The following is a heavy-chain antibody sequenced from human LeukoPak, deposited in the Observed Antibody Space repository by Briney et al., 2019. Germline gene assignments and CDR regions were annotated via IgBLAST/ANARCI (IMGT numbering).Heavy chain of an antibody. CDR3: ARDSRLYYYYGMDV. CDR2: IIPILGIA. V-gene: IGHV1-69*04. CDR1: GYTFTGYY. Sequence: VASVKVSCKASGYTFTGYYMHWVRQAPGQGLEWMGRIIPILGIANYAQKFQGRVTITADKSTSTAYMELSSLRSEDTAVYYCARDSRLYYYYGMDVWGQGTTVTVSS. J-gene: IGHJ6*02.